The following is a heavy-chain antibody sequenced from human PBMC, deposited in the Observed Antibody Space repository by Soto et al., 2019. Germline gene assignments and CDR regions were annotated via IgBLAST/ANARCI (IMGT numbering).Heavy chain of an antibody. J-gene: IGHJ4*02. CDR3: ARDVEIAAAGTGFFG. CDR2: ISAYNGNT. Sequence: QVQLVESGAEVKKPGASVKVSCRASGYTFTSYGISWVRQAPGQGLEWMGWISAYNGNTNHAQKLQGRVTMPTDTSTSKAYMELRSLRSDETAVYYCARDVEIAAAGTGFFGWGQGTLVTVSS. CDR1: GYTFTSYG. D-gene: IGHD6-13*01. V-gene: IGHV1-18*01.